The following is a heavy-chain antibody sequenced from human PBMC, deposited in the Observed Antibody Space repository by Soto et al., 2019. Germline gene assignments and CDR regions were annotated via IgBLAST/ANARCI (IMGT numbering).Heavy chain of an antibody. CDR1: GFTFSDYN. Sequence: GESLKISCAASGFTFSDYNMNWIRQAPGKGLEWVSYISTTGSTIYYADSVKGRFTISRDNTKNSLYLQMDSLRAEDTAVYYCARRSQLDYWGRGTLVTVSS. V-gene: IGHV3-11*01. CDR2: ISTTGSTI. J-gene: IGHJ4*02. CDR3: ARRSQLDY.